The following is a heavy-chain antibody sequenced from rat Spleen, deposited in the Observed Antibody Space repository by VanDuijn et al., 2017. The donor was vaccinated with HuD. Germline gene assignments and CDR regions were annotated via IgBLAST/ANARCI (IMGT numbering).Heavy chain of an antibody. CDR2: ISTGGGNT. CDR1: GFTFSDYY. Sequence: EVQLVESGGGLVQPGRSLKLSCAASGFTFSDYYMAWVRQAPTKGLEWVASISTGGGNTYYRDSVKGRFTFSRDNAKTTLYLQMNSLRSEDTATYYCGWGTTTGDYWGQGVMVTVSS. CDR3: GWGTTTGDY. J-gene: IGHJ2*01. D-gene: IGHD1-10*01. V-gene: IGHV5-25*01.